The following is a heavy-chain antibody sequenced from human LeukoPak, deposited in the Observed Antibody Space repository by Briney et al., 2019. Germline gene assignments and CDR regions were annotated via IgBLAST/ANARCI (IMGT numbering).Heavy chain of an antibody. CDR3: ARVGDGHSVNYLDH. V-gene: IGHV3-48*02. J-gene: IGHJ4*02. D-gene: IGHD4-11*01. CDR2: ISSSSRTL. Sequence: GGALILSCSAAGFSFSNYDMTWVRQAPGEGLEWVSYISSSSRTLYYADSVKGRFTVSRDDGENLLFLQMNSVRDEDTAIFYCARVGDGHSVNYLDHWGQGTLVTVSS. CDR1: GFSFSNYD.